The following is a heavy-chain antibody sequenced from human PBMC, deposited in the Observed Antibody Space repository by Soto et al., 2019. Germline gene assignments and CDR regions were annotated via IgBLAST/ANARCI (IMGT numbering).Heavy chain of an antibody. Sequence: QVQLVQSGAEVKKPGSSVEVSCKASGGTFSSYTISWVRQAPGQGLEWMGRIIPILGIANYAQKFQGRVTITADKSTSTAYMELRRLRSEDTAVYYCASRYDSSDYWGQGTLVTVSS. CDR1: GGTFSSYT. V-gene: IGHV1-69*02. J-gene: IGHJ4*02. CDR2: IIPILGIA. CDR3: ASRYDSSDY. D-gene: IGHD3-22*01.